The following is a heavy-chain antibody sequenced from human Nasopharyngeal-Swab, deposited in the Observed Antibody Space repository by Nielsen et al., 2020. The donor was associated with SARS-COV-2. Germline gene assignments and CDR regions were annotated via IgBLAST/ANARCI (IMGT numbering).Heavy chain of an antibody. CDR2: ISPSSGYI. D-gene: IGHD3-3*01. CDR3: ARQDRFYYYLDV. CDR1: GFTFGSFG. V-gene: IGHV3-21*01. Sequence: GESLKISCAGSGFTFGSFGMTWVRQAPGKGLEWVSYISPSSGYIYYAESLKGRFTISRDNSKNSVYLQMNSLRADDTAVYFCARQDRFYYYLDVWGKGTTVTVSS. J-gene: IGHJ6*03.